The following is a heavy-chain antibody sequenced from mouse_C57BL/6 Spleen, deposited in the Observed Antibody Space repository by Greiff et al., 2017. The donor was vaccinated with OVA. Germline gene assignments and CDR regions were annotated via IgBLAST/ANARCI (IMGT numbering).Heavy chain of an antibody. D-gene: IGHD1-1*01. CDR1: GYSITSGYY. CDR3: ARGVLRSYWYFDG. V-gene: IGHV3-6*01. Sequence: EVKLQESGPGLVKPSQSLSLTCSVTGYSITSGYYWNWIRQFPGNKLEWMGYISYDGSNNYNPSLKNRISITRDTSKNQFFLKLNSVTTEDTATYYCARGVLRSYWYFDGWGTGTTVTVSS. J-gene: IGHJ1*03. CDR2: ISYDGSN.